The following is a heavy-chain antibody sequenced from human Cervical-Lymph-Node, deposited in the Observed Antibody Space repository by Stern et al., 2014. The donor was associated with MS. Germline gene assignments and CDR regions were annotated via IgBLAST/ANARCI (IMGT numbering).Heavy chain of an antibody. J-gene: IGHJ6*02. V-gene: IGHV3-23*04. D-gene: IGHD2-15*01. CDR2: ISGGGGTT. CDR3: AKSLVAATFYSYTMDV. CDR1: RFTFNSYA. Sequence: QLVQSGGGLVQPGGSLRLSCAASRFTFNSYAMTWVRQAPGKGLEWVSVISGGGGTTYYADSVKGRFTISRDNSKSTLYLQMNSLRAEDTAVYYCAKSLVAATFYSYTMDVWGQGTTVTVSS.